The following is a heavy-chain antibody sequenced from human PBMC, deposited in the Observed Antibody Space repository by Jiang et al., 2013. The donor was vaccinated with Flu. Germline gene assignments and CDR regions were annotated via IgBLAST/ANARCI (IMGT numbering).Heavy chain of an antibody. V-gene: IGHV4-4*09. CDR3: ARVATSGYYSYYYMDV. Sequence: KPSETLSLTCTVSGGSLNNYYWSWIRQAPGKGLEWIGYIYTSGSTNYGPSFRSRFTISIGMSKSQFSLELRSVTAADTGVYYCARVATSGYYSYYYMDVWGKGTAVTVSS. CDR1: GGSLNNYY. J-gene: IGHJ6*03. D-gene: IGHD1-1*01. CDR2: IYTSGST.